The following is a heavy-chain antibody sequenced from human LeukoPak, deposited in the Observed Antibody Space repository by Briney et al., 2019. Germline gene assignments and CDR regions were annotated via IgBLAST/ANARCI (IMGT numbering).Heavy chain of an antibody. CDR2: FDPEDGET. Sequence: ASAKVSCKVSGYTLTELSMHWVRQAPGKGLEWMGGFDPEDGETIYAQKFQGRVTMTEDTSTDTAYMELSSLRSEDTAVYYCATISSSGWYSDYWGQGTLVTVSS. J-gene: IGHJ4*02. V-gene: IGHV1-24*01. CDR3: ATISSSGWYSDY. D-gene: IGHD6-19*01. CDR1: GYTLTELS.